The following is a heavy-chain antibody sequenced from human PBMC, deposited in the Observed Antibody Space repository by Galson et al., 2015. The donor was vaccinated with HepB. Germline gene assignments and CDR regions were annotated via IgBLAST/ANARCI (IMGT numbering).Heavy chain of an antibody. V-gene: IGHV3-33*01. CDR2: IWYDGSNK. D-gene: IGHD6-19*01. Sequence: SLRLSCAASGFTFSSYGMHWVRQAPGKGLEWVAVIWYDGSNKYYADSVKGRFTISRDNSKNTLYLQMNSLRAEDTAVYYCARDPKYSSGCRDYWGQGTLVTVSS. CDR3: ARDPKYSSGCRDY. CDR1: GFTFSSYG. J-gene: IGHJ4*02.